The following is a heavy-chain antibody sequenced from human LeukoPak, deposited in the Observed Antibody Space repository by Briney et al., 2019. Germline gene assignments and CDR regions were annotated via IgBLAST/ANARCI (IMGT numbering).Heavy chain of an antibody. Sequence: SETLSLTCAVYGGSFSGYYWSWIRQPPGKGLEWIGEINHSGSTNYNPSLKSRVTISVDTSKNQFSLKLSSVTAADTAVYYCAREVVVAAAFDIWGQGTMVTVSS. CDR3: AREVVVAAAFDI. CDR1: GGSFSGYY. D-gene: IGHD2-15*01. J-gene: IGHJ3*02. CDR2: INHSGST. V-gene: IGHV4-34*01.